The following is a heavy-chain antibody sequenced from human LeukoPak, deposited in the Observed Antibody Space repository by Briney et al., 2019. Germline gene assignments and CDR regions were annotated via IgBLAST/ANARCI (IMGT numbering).Heavy chain of an antibody. CDR1: GFTFSDHY. Sequence: GGSLRLSCAASGFTFSDHYMSWMRQAPGKGLEWVSYISSSGTTIYYADSVKGRFTISRDNPKNSLYLQMNSLRAEDTAVYYCARETHIVVVPAARNRFDPWGQGTLVTVSS. V-gene: IGHV3-11*01. CDR3: ARETHIVVVPAARNRFDP. CDR2: ISSSGTTI. D-gene: IGHD2-2*01. J-gene: IGHJ5*02.